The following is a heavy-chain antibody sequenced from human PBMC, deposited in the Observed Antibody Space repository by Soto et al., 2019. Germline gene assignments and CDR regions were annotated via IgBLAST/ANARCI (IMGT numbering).Heavy chain of an antibody. J-gene: IGHJ6*01. CDR3: ASVCHNWNNRELYVYYILDV. Sequence: PGGSLRLSSAASGFSFSDYGMHWVRQAPGKGLEWVALIWYDGSNKYYEDSVKGRFTISRDNAKNTLFLQMNSLRVEDTAVYYCASVCHNWNNRELYVYYILDVWRQRTTVTVTS. V-gene: IGHV3-33*01. D-gene: IGHD1-20*01. CDR2: IWYDGSNK. CDR1: GFSFSDYG.